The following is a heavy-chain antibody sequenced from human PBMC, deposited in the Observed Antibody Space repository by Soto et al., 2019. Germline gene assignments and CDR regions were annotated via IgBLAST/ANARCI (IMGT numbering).Heavy chain of an antibody. J-gene: IGHJ5*02. Sequence: QITLKESGPTLVKPTQTLTLTCTFSGFSLTTSGVGVGWIRQSPGKALEWLAVIYWDDDKRYSPSLKSRLTITQDTSKNQVVLTMTNMDPVDTATYYCTHRRPFSSYWDGGWFDPWGQGTLVTVSS. CDR2: IYWDDDK. V-gene: IGHV2-5*02. CDR3: THRRPFSSYWDGGWFDP. D-gene: IGHD2-15*01. CDR1: GFSLTTSGVG.